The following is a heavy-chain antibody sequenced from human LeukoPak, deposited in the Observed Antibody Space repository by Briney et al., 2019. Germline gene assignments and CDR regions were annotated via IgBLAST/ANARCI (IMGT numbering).Heavy chain of an antibody. D-gene: IGHD5-24*01. CDR1: GFTVTSNY. Sequence: QAGGSLRLSCAASGFTVTSNYMSWVRQAPGRGLEWVSVIYSGGSTYYSDSVKGRFTISTDNSKNTLYLQMNSLRAEDTAVYYCARDHNFAFDNWGQGTLVTVSS. V-gene: IGHV3-66*01. J-gene: IGHJ4*02. CDR2: IYSGGST. CDR3: ARDHNFAFDN.